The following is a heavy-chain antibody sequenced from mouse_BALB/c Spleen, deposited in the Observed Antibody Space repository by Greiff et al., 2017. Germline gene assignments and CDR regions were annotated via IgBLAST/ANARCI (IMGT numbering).Heavy chain of an antibody. CDR2: ISSGGSYT. D-gene: IGHD2-4*01. Sequence: EVHLVESGGGLVKPGGSLKLSCAASGFTFSSYAMSWVRQSPEKRLEWVAEISSGGSYTYYPDTVTGRFTISRDNAKNTLYLEMSSLRSEDTAMYYCARSDYDERFDYWGQGTTLTVSS. CDR3: ARSDYDERFDY. J-gene: IGHJ2*01. V-gene: IGHV5-9-4*01. CDR1: GFTFSSYA.